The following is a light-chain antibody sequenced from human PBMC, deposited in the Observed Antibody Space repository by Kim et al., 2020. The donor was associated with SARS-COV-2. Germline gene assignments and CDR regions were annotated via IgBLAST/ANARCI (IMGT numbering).Light chain of an antibody. J-gene: IGKJ2*01. V-gene: IGKV1D-16*01. CDR2: DVS. CDR1: QNIRSG. CDR3: QQYASYPYT. Sequence: ASIDDRVTITCRASQNIRSGLAWFQQKSEKAPKSLIYDVSTLQSGVPSRFSGSGSGTEFTLTISSLQPEDFATYHCQQYASYPYTFGPGTKLEI.